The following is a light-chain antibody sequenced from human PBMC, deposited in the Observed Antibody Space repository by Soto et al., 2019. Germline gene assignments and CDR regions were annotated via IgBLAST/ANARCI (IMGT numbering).Light chain of an antibody. CDR3: SSYIRDTTLDVL. V-gene: IGLV2-14*03. CDR1: SSDVGGYNS. Sequence: QSALTQPASVSGSPGQSITISCTGTSSDVGGYNSVSWYQQHPGKGPKLMIYDVSYRPSGISNRFSGSKSGNTASLTISGLQAEDEADYYCSSYIRDTTLDVLFGGGTKLTVL. J-gene: IGLJ2*01. CDR2: DVS.